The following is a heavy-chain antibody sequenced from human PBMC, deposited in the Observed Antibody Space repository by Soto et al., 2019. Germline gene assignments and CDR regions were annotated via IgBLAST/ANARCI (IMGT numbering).Heavy chain of an antibody. CDR2: MNPNNGYT. Sequence: ASVKVSCKTSGYTFTSYDIHWVRQATGQGLEWMGWMNPNNGYTDYAQKFQGRVTMTRDTSLSTAYMELSSLTSDDTALYYCARAPMAVAGGSDYWGQGTLVTVSS. CDR3: ARAPMAVAGGSDY. V-gene: IGHV1-8*01. CDR1: GYTFTSYD. D-gene: IGHD6-19*01. J-gene: IGHJ4*02.